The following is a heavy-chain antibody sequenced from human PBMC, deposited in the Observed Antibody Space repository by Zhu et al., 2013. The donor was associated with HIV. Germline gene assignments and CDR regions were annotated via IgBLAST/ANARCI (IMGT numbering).Heavy chain of an antibody. D-gene: IGHD3-3*01. CDR1: GYTFTSYG. CDR3: ARRIFGVGYPPPAIDY. J-gene: IGHJ4*02. Sequence: QVQLVQSGAEVKKPGASVKVSCKASGYTFTSYGISWVRQAPGQGLEWMGWISAYNGNTNYAQKLQGRVTMTTDTSTSTAYMELSRLRSDDTAVYYCARRIFGVGYPPPAIDYWGQGTLVTVSS. CDR2: ISAYNGNT. V-gene: IGHV1-18*01.